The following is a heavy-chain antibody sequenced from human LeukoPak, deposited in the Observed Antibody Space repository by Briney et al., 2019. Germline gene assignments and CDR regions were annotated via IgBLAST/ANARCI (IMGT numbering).Heavy chain of an antibody. Sequence: GGSLRLSCEAAGFSFRDYPMGWVRRASGKRLEWVSGISAGADVIFYADPVKGRFTISRDNSKNTLYLQMNSLRAEDTALYYCAKAAYGDYVNWFDPWGQGTLVTVSS. CDR2: ISAGADVI. V-gene: IGHV3-23*01. J-gene: IGHJ5*02. CDR3: AKAAYGDYVNWFDP. CDR1: GFSFRDYP. D-gene: IGHD4-17*01.